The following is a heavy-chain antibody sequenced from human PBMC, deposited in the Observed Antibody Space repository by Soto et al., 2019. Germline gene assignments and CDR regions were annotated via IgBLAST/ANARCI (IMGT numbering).Heavy chain of an antibody. CDR2: IYYSGAT. CDR1: GGSMRGSTSNFY. CDR3: ARARGYSGYDLI. Sequence: PSENLSLTCSVSGGSMRGSTSNFYWSWIRQSPGKGLEWIGSIYYSGATNYNPSLKSRLTISIDTSKNQFSLNLGSVTAADTAVYYCARARGYSGYDLIWGQRSLVTVYS. J-gene: IGHJ4*02. V-gene: IGHV4-59*08. D-gene: IGHD5-12*01.